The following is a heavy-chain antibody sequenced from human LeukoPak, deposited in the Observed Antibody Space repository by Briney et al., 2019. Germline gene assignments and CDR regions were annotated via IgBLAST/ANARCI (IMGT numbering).Heavy chain of an antibody. CDR2: IKQDGSEK. Sequence: RGSLRLSCAASGFTFSSYWMSWVRQAPGKGLEWVANIKQDGSEKYYVDSVKGRFTISRDNAKNSLYLQMNSLRAEDTAVYYCAAESIAVAAYYYYYYMDVWGKGTTVTVSS. V-gene: IGHV3-7*01. D-gene: IGHD6-19*01. CDR1: GFTFSSYW. J-gene: IGHJ6*03. CDR3: AAESIAVAAYYYYYYMDV.